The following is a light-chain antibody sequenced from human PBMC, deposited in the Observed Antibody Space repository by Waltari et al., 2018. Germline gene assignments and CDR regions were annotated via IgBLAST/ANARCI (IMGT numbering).Light chain of an antibody. CDR2: DVN. CDR3: NSDTTSSTRV. V-gene: IGLV2-14*03. Sequence: QSALTQPASVSGSPGQSITISCTGTSSDVGGYDYVPWYQQPPDTAPKVVIYDVNNRPSGGSRRFAGTKTGNTAYLTISGLRAEDEADYYCNSDTTSSTRVFGGGTKLTVL. J-gene: IGLJ3*02. CDR1: SSDVGGYDY.